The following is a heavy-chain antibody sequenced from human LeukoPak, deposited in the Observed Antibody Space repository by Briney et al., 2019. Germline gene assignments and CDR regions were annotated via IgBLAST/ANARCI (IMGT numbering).Heavy chain of an antibody. Sequence: GGSLRLSCAASEFSVGSNYMTWVRQAPGKGLEWVSLIYSGGSTYYADSVKGRFTISRDNSKNTLYLQMNSLRVEDTAVYYCAREDGSYPLFDSWGQGTLVTVSS. D-gene: IGHD3-10*01. V-gene: IGHV3-66*01. CDR2: IYSGGST. CDR1: EFSVGSNY. J-gene: IGHJ4*02. CDR3: AREDGSYPLFDS.